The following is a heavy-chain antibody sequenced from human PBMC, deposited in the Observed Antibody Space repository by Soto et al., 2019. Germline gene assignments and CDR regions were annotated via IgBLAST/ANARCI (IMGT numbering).Heavy chain of an antibody. CDR2: TYYRSKWYN. CDR1: GDSVSSNSAA. CDR3: ARGLGCTNGVCYRGEGNFDY. D-gene: IGHD2-8*01. Sequence: SQTLSLTCAISGDSVSSNSAAWNWIRQSPSRGLEWLGRTYYRSKWYNDYAVSVKSRITINPDTSKNQFSLQLNPVTPEDTAVYYCARGLGCTNGVCYRGEGNFDYWGQGTLVTVSS. V-gene: IGHV6-1*01. J-gene: IGHJ4*02.